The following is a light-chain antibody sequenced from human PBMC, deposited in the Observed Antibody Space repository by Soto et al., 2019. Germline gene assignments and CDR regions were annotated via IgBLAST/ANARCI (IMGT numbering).Light chain of an antibody. Sequence: DVQMTQSPSSLSASVGDSLTLTCRASQTVTSYLNWYQQKPGKAPKLLIYAASTLQSGVPSRFSGSGSGTEFTLIIISLQPEDFATYYCQQSYRFPKTFGRGTKVDSK. V-gene: IGKV1-39*01. J-gene: IGKJ1*01. CDR2: AAS. CDR1: QTVTSY. CDR3: QQSYRFPKT.